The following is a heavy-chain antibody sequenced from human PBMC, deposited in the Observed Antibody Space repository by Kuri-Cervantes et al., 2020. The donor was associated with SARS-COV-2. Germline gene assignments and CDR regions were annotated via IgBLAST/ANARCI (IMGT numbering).Heavy chain of an antibody. D-gene: IGHD3-3*01. Sequence: ASVKVSCKASGYTFTSYGISWVRQAPGQGLEWMGWISAYNGNTNYAQKLQGRVTMTTDTSTSTAYMELRSLRSDDTAVYYCARSLRTIFGVVIAIDYWGQGTLVPSPQ. CDR3: ARSLRTIFGVVIAIDY. CDR2: ISAYNGNT. CDR1: GYTFTSYG. V-gene: IGHV1-18*01. J-gene: IGHJ4*02.